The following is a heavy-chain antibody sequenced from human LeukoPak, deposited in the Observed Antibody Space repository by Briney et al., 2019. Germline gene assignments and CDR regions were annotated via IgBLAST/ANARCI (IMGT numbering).Heavy chain of an antibody. CDR1: GGSISSSSYX. Sequence: SETLSLTCTVSGGSISSSSYXXXRXRQPPGXXLEWDXXIYYNRNTYHNPXXXXRITIXLDTTQNQFPLSPSSVTAADAAYYFCARQENWPDYWGQGTLVTVSS. J-gene: IGHJ4*02. CDR2: IYYNRNT. CDR3: ARQENWPDY. D-gene: IGHD1-1*01. V-gene: IGHV4-39*01.